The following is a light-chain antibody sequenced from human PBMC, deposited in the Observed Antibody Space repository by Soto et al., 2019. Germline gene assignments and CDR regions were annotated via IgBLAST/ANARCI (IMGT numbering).Light chain of an antibody. CDR3: QQYGSSPYT. CDR2: DAS. V-gene: IGKV3-20*01. J-gene: IGKJ2*01. Sequence: EIVLTQSPGTLSLSPGERATLSCRASQSVSSSYLAWYQQKPGQAPRLLIYDASSRATGIPVRFSGSGSGTELTLTISRLEHEEFAVYFCQQYGSSPYTFGQGTKLEIK. CDR1: QSVSSSY.